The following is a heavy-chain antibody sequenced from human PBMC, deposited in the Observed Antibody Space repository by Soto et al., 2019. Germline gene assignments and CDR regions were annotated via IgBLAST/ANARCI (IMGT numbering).Heavy chain of an antibody. V-gene: IGHV1-69*01. J-gene: IGHJ2*01. D-gene: IGHD2-21*01. CDR2: IIPMLAAP. Sequence: QGQLVQSGAEVKKPGSSVTVSCKASGGSFRTYAINWVRQAPGQGLEWMGGIIPMLAAPTYAPKFQGRLTITADESTTTVYMELSSLTSEDTAVYYCARVGPPSPSVIWFFDLWGRGTLVTVSS. CDR1: GGSFRTYA. CDR3: ARVGPPSPSVIWFFDL.